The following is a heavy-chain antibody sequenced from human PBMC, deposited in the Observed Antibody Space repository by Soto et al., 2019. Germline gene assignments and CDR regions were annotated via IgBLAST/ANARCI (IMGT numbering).Heavy chain of an antibody. CDR1: GFTFSNYA. D-gene: IGHD2-2*01. V-gene: IGHV3-64*01. CDR2: ISNNGVST. J-gene: IGHJ4*02. Sequence: GGSLRLSCVASGFTFSNYAMHWVRQAPGKGLEYVSAISNNGVSTYYANSLKGRFIISRDNSKNTLYLQMGSLRAEDMAVYYCARGGPYHLLSDFDYWGQGTLVTVSS. CDR3: ARGGPYHLLSDFDY.